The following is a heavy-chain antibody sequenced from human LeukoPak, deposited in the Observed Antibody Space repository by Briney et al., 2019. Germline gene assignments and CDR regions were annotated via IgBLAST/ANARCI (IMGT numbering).Heavy chain of an antibody. V-gene: IGHV6-1*01. CDR2: TYYRSKWYS. CDR1: GDSFSSNSAS. J-gene: IGHJ4*02. CDR3: ARGWSNFDY. D-gene: IGHD6-19*01. Sequence: SQTLSLTCALSGDSFSSNSASWDWIRQSPSRGLEWLGRTYYRSKWYSDYAGSVKSRITINPDTSKNQFSPQLNSVTPEDTAVYYCARGWSNFDYWGQGTLVTVSS.